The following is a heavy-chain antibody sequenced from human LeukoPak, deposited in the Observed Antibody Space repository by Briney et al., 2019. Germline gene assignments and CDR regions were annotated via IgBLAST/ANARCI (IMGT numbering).Heavy chain of an antibody. CDR3: GRNFDY. J-gene: IGHJ4*02. V-gene: IGHV4-34*01. CDR1: GGSFTGYY. Sequence: SETLSLTCAVYGGSFTGYYWSWIRQPPGKGLEWIGEISHSGSTNYNPSLKSRVSISIDTSKNQFSLKLSSVTAADSAVYYCGRNFDYWGQGTLVTVSS. CDR2: ISHSGST.